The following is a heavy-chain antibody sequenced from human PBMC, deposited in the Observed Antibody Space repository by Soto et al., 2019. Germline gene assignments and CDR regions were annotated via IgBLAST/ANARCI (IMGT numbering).Heavy chain of an antibody. V-gene: IGHV4-34*01. CDR2: INHSGST. Sequence: QVQLQQWGAGLLKPSETLSLTCAVYRGSFSGYYWSWIRQAPGTGLEWIGEINHSGSTNCNPYLKSRVAVSADTTKNQYPLKLSSVNAADTAVYYCASRGYPDYWGQGTLGSVST. CDR1: RGSFSGYY. D-gene: IGHD3-22*01. J-gene: IGHJ4*02. CDR3: ASRGYPDY.